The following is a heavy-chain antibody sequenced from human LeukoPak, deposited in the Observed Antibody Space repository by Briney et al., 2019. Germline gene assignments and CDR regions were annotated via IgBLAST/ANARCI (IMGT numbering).Heavy chain of an antibody. Sequence: GGSLRLSCAASGFTFSSYGMHWVRQAPGKGLEWVAFIRYDGSNKYYADSVKGRYTISRDNSKNTLYLQMNSLRAEDTAVYYCASNDYGDAPEYFQHWGQGTLVTVSS. D-gene: IGHD4-17*01. V-gene: IGHV3-30*02. CDR1: GFTFSSYG. CDR2: IRYDGSNK. J-gene: IGHJ1*01. CDR3: ASNDYGDAPEYFQH.